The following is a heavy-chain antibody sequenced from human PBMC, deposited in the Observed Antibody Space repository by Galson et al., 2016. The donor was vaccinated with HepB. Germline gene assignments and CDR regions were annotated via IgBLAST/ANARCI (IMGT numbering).Heavy chain of an antibody. Sequence: SLRLSCAASGFTFSNYAMSWVRQAPGKGLEWVSSISQSGSSTYYADSLKGRFTISRDNSKNIMYLQMKSLRAEDTAVYYCAKDETSGFCNGETCYRTFDYWGKGTLTTVSS. CDR1: GFTFSNYA. V-gene: IGHV3-23*01. D-gene: IGHD2-15*01. CDR3: AKDETSGFCNGETCYRTFDY. CDR2: ISQSGSST. J-gene: IGHJ4*02.